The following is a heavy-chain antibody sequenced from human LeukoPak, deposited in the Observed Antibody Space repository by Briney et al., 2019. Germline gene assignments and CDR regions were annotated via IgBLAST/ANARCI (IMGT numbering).Heavy chain of an antibody. V-gene: IGHV4-39*01. CDR1: GGSTSSSSYY. CDR3: ASQWIQLWPFDY. D-gene: IGHD5-18*01. CDR2: IYYSGST. Sequence: PSETLTLTCTVSGGSTSSSSYYWGWIRQPPAKGLEWIGSIYYSGSTYYNPSLKSRVTISVDTSKNQFSLKLSSVTAADTAVYYCASQWIQLWPFDYWGQGTLVTVSS. J-gene: IGHJ4*02.